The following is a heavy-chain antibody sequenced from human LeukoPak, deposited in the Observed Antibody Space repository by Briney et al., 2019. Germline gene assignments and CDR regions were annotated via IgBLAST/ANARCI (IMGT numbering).Heavy chain of an antibody. V-gene: IGHV3-21*01. CDR2: FSSSGDYI. D-gene: IGHD2-2*01. CDR3: TRGIGYCSSISCPFDY. J-gene: IGHJ4*02. Sequence: GGSLRLSCTASGFIFSSFWMAWVRQAPGEGREWVSSFSSSGDYIYYADSVKGRFTIFRDYAKNSLFLQMNSLRAEDTAVYYCTRGIGYCSSISCPFDYWGQGTLVTVSS. CDR1: GFIFSSFW.